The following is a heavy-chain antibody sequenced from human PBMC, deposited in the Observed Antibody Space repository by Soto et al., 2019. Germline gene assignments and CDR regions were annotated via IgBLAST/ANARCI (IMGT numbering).Heavy chain of an antibody. CDR1: GGSISSYY. D-gene: IGHD6-13*01. V-gene: IGHV4-59*01. CDR2: IYYSGTT. Sequence: PSETLSLTCTVSGGSISSYYLSWIRQPPGKGLEWIGYIYYSGTTNFNPSLKSRVTTSVDTSKNQFSLKLTSVTAADTAVYYCARGSSWLDYWGQGTLVTVSS. J-gene: IGHJ4*02. CDR3: ARGSSWLDY.